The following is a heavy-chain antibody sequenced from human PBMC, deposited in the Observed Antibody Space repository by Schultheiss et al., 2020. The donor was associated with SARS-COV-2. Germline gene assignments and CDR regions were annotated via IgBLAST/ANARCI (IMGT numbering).Heavy chain of an antibody. D-gene: IGHD1-26*01. V-gene: IGHV1-8*02. J-gene: IGHJ4*02. Sequence: ASVKVSCKASGYTFTGYYMHWVRQATGQGLEWMGWMNPNNGDTDYAQKFQGRVIMTRNTSINTAYMELSGLRSDDTAVYYCATGFLRVGADWGQGTLVTVSS. CDR3: ATGFLRVGAD. CDR2: MNPNNGDT. CDR1: GYTFTGYY.